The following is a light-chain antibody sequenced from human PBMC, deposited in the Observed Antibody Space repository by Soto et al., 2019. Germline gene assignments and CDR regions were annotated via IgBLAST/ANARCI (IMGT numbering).Light chain of an antibody. Sequence: DIQMTQSPSSLSASVGDRVTITCQASQDISNYLNWYQQKPGKAPKLLIYDASNLETGVPSRFSGSVSGTDFTFTISSLQPEDIATYYCQQYDNLPLTVGGGTKVEIK. CDR2: DAS. CDR1: QDISNY. V-gene: IGKV1-33*01. CDR3: QQYDNLPLT. J-gene: IGKJ4*01.